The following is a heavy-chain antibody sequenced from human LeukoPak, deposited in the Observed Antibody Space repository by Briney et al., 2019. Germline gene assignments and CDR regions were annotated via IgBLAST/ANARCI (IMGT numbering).Heavy chain of an antibody. CDR2: IYYSGST. Sequence: SETLSLTCTVSGGSISSHYWSWIRQPPGKGLEWIGYIYYSGSTNYNPSLKSRVTISVDTSKNQFSLKLSSVTAADTAVYYCARDDGDNDAFYIWGQGTMVTVSS. D-gene: IGHD4-17*01. V-gene: IGHV4-59*11. J-gene: IGHJ3*02. CDR1: GGSISSHY. CDR3: ARDDGDNDAFYI.